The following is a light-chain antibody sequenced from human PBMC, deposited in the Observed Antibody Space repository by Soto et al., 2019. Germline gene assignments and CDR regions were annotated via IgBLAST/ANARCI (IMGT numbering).Light chain of an antibody. J-gene: IGKJ1*01. CDR2: GAS. CDR1: QSVSSN. CDR3: QQYNNWPRT. Sequence: EIVMTQSPATLSVSPGARATLSCRASQSVSSNLAWYQQNPGQAPRLLIYGASTRATGIPARFSGSGSGTEFTLTISSLQSEEFAIYYCQQYNNWPRTVGQGTKVDIK. V-gene: IGKV3-15*01.